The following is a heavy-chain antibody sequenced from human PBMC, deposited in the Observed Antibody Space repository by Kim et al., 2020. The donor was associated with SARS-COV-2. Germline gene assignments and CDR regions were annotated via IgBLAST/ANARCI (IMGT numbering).Heavy chain of an antibody. D-gene: IGHD5-12*01. CDR3: ARGGRSGYDFTRVLGGEYNWFDP. V-gene: IGHV3-66*01. CDR1: GFTVSSNY. Sequence: GGSLRLSCAASGFTVSSNYMSWVRQAPGKGLEWVSVIYSGGSTYYADSVKGRFTISRDNSKNTLYLQMNSLRAEDTAVYYCARGGRSGYDFTRVLGGEYNWFDPWGQGTLVTVSS. CDR2: IYSGGST. J-gene: IGHJ5*02.